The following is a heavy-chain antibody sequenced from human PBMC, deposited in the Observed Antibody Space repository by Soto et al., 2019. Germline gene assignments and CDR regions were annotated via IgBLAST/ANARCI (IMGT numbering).Heavy chain of an antibody. CDR1: GGSVSSGRFY. J-gene: IGHJ3*02. D-gene: IGHD5-12*01. Sequence: QVQLQESGPGLVKPSETLSLTCTVSGGSVSSGRFYWSWIRQPPGKGLEWIGYIYYSGSTYYNPSLKSRVTISVDTSKNQFSLKLSSVTAADTAVYYCASIHSGYEDAFDIWGQGTMVTVSS. CDR3: ASIHSGYEDAFDI. V-gene: IGHV4-30-4*01. CDR2: IYYSGST.